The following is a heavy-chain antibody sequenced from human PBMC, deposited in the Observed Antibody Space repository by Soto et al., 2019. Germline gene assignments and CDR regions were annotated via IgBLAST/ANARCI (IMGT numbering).Heavy chain of an antibody. CDR1: GGYISSSGYY. Sequence: SETLSLTSTVSGGYISSSGYYWGWIRQPPGKGLEWIGSIYYSGSTYYNPSLKSRVTISVDTSKNQFSLKLSSVTASDTAVYYCARHRPVEYSSSPDAFDIWGQGTMVTVSS. D-gene: IGHD6-6*01. CDR2: IYYSGST. CDR3: ARHRPVEYSSSPDAFDI. V-gene: IGHV4-39*01. J-gene: IGHJ3*02.